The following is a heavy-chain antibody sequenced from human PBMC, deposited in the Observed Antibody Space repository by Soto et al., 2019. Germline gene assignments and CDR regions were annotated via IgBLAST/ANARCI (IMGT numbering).Heavy chain of an antibody. CDR1: GGSISSYY. J-gene: IGHJ4*02. V-gene: IGHV4-59*01. D-gene: IGHD2-2*01. CDR3: ATDGYSSTWPFFDN. CDR2: VSYSGNT. Sequence: SETLSLTCIVSGGSISSYYWSWIRQPPGKGLEWIGYVSYSGNTNYSPSLKSRVTISVDTSKKQFSLRLTSATAADTAVYYCATDGYSSTWPFFDNWGQGTLVTVSS.